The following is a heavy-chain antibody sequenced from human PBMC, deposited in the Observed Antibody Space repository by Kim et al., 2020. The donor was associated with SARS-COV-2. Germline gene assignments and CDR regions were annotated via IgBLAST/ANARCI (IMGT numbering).Heavy chain of an antibody. CDR3: ARVGRITMIVEDAFDS. CDR2: IIPIFGTA. D-gene: IGHD3-22*01. V-gene: IGHV1-69*13. J-gene: IGHJ3*02. Sequence: SVKVSCKASGGTFSSYAISWVRQAPGQGLEWMGGIIPIFGTANYAQKFQGRATITADESTSTAYMELSSLRSEDTAVYYCARVGRITMIVEDAFDSWGQGTMVTLSS. CDR1: GGTFSSYA.